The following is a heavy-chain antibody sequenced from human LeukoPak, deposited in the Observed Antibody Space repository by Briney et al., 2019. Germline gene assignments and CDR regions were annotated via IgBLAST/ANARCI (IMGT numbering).Heavy chain of an antibody. V-gene: IGHV3-9*01. CDR2: ISWNSGSI. CDR1: GFTFDDYA. Sequence: PGRSLRLSCAASGFTFDDYAMPWVRQAPGKGLEWVSGISWNSGSIGYADSVKGRFTISRDNAKNSLYIQMNSLRAEDTAVYYCARGHYGIFDYWGQGTLVTVSS. D-gene: IGHD3-10*01. J-gene: IGHJ4*02. CDR3: ARGHYGIFDY.